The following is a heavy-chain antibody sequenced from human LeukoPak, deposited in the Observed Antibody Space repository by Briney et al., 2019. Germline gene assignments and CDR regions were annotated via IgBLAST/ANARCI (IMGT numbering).Heavy chain of an antibody. CDR1: GGSISSGDYY. Sequence: SETLSLTCTVSGGSISSGDYYWSWIRQPPGKGLEWIGYIYYSGSTYYNPSLKSRVTISVDTSKNQFSLKLSSVTAADTAVYYCARQGGKVRGVTYYYYYYYMDVWGKGTTVTVSS. D-gene: IGHD3-10*01. CDR3: ARQGGKVRGVTYYYYYYYMDV. J-gene: IGHJ6*03. CDR2: IYYSGST. V-gene: IGHV4-30-4*08.